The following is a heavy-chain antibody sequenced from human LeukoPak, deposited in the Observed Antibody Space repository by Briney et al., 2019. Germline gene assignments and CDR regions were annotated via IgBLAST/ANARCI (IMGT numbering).Heavy chain of an antibody. D-gene: IGHD3-22*01. V-gene: IGHV4-59*08. CDR1: GGSISSYY. CDR2: IYYSGST. CDR3: ARVSGYYDNFFDY. J-gene: IGHJ4*02. Sequence: SETLSLTCTVSGGSISSYYWSWIRQPPGKGLEWIGYIYYSGSTYYNPSLKSRVTISVDTSKNLFSLKLSSVTAADTAVYYCARVSGYYDNFFDYWGQGNLVSVSS.